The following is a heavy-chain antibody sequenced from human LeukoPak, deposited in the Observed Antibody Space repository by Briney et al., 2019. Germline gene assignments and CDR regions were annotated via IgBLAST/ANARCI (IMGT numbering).Heavy chain of an antibody. J-gene: IGHJ5*02. CDR3: ARDASLYCSGNDCYWAFDR. CDR1: GFTFGDYA. CDR2: IKQDESKR. V-gene: IGHV3-7*01. D-gene: IGHD2-15*01. Sequence: GGSLRLSCTASGFTFGDYAMSWFRQAPGKGLEWVANIKQDESKRYYVDSVKGRFTISRDNAKNSLYLQINSLSAEDTAVYYCARDASLYCSGNDCYWAFDRWGQGTLVTVSS.